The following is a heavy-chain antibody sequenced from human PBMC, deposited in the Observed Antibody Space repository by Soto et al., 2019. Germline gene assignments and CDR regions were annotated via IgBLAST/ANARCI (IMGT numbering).Heavy chain of an antibody. CDR1: GGTFSSYT. J-gene: IGHJ4*02. Sequence: GSSVKVSCKASGGTFSSYTISWVRQAPGQGLEWMGRIIPILGIANYAQKFQGRVTITADKSTSTAYMELSSLRSEDTAVYYCASSPYSSGWYPTDYWGQGTLVTVSS. CDR3: ASSPYSSGWYPTDY. CDR2: IIPILGIA. D-gene: IGHD6-19*01. V-gene: IGHV1-69*02.